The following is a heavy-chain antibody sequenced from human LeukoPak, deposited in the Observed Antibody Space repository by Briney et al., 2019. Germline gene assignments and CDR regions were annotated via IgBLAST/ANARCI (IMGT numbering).Heavy chain of an antibody. CDR1: GFTFSSYA. V-gene: IGHV3-23*01. J-gene: IGHJ6*03. Sequence: PGGSLRLSCAASGFTFSSYAMSWVRQAPGKGLEWVSAISGSGGSTYYADSVKGRFTISRDNYKNTLYLQMNSLRAEDTAVYYCATGAMVDYYYYYMDVWGKGTTVTVSS. CDR2: ISGSGGST. D-gene: IGHD5-18*01. CDR3: ATGAMVDYYYYYMDV.